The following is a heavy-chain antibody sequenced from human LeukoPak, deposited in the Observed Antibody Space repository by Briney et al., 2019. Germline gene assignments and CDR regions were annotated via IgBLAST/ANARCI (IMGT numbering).Heavy chain of an antibody. Sequence: SETLSLTCTVSGGSISPYYWSWFRQPPGKGLEWIGYIHYSGSTNYNPSLRSRVTISVDTPKDQFSLKLSSVTAADTAVYYCARHESGGTKPLQDGGQGTLVTVSS. CDR1: GGSISPYY. D-gene: IGHD2-15*01. CDR2: IHYSGST. V-gene: IGHV4-59*08. J-gene: IGHJ1*01. CDR3: ARHESGGTKPLQD.